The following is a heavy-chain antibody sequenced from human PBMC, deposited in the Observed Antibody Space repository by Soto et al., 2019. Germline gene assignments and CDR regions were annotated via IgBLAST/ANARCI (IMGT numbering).Heavy chain of an antibody. CDR3: ASTYSGYGYFDY. J-gene: IGHJ4*02. CDR1: GGSISSSNW. D-gene: IGHD5-12*01. CDR2: IYHSGST. V-gene: IGHV4-4*02. Sequence: SETLSLTCAVSGGSISSSNWWSWVRQPPGKGLEWIGEIYHSGSTNYNPSLKSRVTISVDKSKNQFSLKLSSVTAADTAVYYCASTYSGYGYFDYWGQGTLVTVSS.